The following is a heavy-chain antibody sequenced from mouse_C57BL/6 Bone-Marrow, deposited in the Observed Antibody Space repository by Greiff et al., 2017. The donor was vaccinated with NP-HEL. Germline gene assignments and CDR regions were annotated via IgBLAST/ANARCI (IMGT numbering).Heavy chain of an antibody. CDR1: GYTFTSYG. J-gene: IGHJ3*01. CDR2: TYPRSGNT. Sequence: VQLQQSGAELARPGASVKLSCKASGYTFTSYGISWVKQRTGQGLEWIGETYPRSGNTYYNEKFKGKATLTADKSSSTAYMELRSLTSEDSAVYFCARGWLLRFAYWGQGTLVTVSA. CDR3: ARGWLLRFAY. V-gene: IGHV1-81*01. D-gene: IGHD2-3*01.